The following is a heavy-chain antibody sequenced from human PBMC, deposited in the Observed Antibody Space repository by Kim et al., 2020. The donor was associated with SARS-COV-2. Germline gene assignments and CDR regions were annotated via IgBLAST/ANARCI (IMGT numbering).Heavy chain of an antibody. V-gene: IGHV3-9*01. CDR3: AKDSDPLLEPYYFDY. Sequence: GGSLRLSCAASGFTFDDYAMHWVRQAPGKGLEWVSGISWNSGSIGYADSVKGRFTISRDNAKNSLYLQMNSLRAEDTALYYCAKDSDPLLEPYYFDYWGQGTLVTVSS. CDR2: ISWNSGSI. J-gene: IGHJ4*02. D-gene: IGHD1-1*01. CDR1: GFTFDDYA.